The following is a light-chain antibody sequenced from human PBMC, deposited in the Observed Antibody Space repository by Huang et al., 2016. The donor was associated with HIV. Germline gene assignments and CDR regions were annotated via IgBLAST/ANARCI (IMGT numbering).Light chain of an antibody. V-gene: IGKV1-9*01. Sequence: IQLTQSPSSLSASVGDRVTITCRASRDIKTYLAWFHQRPGRAPKFRIFAASFLESGVPSRFSGSGSGTEFTLTINGLQPEDFGTYYCQQVDSYPRTFGQGTNVDVK. J-gene: IGKJ1*01. CDR3: QQVDSYPRT. CDR1: RDIKTY. CDR2: AAS.